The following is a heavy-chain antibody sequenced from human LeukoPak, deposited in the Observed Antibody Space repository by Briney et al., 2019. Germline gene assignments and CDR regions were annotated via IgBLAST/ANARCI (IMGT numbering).Heavy chain of an antibody. V-gene: IGHV3-11*01. J-gene: IGHJ3*02. Sequence: PGGSLRLSCAASGFTFSDYYMSWIRQAPGKGLEWVSYISSSGSTIYYADSVKGRFTISRDNAKNSLYLQMNSPRAEDTAVYYCARYSRPFMMARAFDIWGQGTMVTVSS. D-gene: IGHD3-16*01. CDR1: GFTFSDYY. CDR2: ISSSGSTI. CDR3: ARYSRPFMMARAFDI.